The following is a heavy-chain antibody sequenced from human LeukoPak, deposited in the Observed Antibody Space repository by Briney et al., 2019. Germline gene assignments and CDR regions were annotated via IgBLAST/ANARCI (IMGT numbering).Heavy chain of an antibody. CDR3: ARASDSSGYYAPQHYFDY. D-gene: IGHD3-22*01. Sequence: ASVEVSCKASGYTFTRFYMHWVRQAPGQGLEWMGIINPSGGSTSYTQKFQGRATMTRDTSTTTVYMELSSLRSEDTAVYYCARASDSSGYYAPQHYFDYWGQGTPVTVSS. CDR1: GYTFTRFY. CDR2: INPSGGST. J-gene: IGHJ4*02. V-gene: IGHV1-46*03.